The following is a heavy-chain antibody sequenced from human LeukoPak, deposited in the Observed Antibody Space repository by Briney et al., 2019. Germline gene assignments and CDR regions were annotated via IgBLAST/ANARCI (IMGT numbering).Heavy chain of an antibody. J-gene: IGHJ4*02. CDR2: IYWDDDK. CDR1: GFSLSTSGVG. V-gene: IGHV2-5*02. D-gene: IGHD6-19*01. CDR3: VRRRICSPFDY. Sequence: SGPTLVNPTQTLTLTCTFSGFSLSTSGVGVGWVRQPPGKALEWLALIYWDDDKRYNSSLKSRLTITKDTSKNQVVLTMTSVGRVDTATYYCVRRRICSPFDYWGQGALVTVSS.